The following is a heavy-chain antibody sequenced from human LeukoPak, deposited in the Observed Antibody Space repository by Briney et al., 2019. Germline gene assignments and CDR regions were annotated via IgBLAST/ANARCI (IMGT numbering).Heavy chain of an antibody. D-gene: IGHD5-12*01. CDR3: ARGGFSHGFDV. Sequence: GGSLILSCAASGFTFRSYWIHWVRQAPGKGLVWVGRIDNDGSDTIYADSVKGRFTVSRDNAKNTLYLQMNSLRSKATAVYFCARGGFSHGFDVWGQGTVVTVSS. V-gene: IGHV3-74*01. CDR1: GFTFRSYW. J-gene: IGHJ3*01. CDR2: IDNDGSDT.